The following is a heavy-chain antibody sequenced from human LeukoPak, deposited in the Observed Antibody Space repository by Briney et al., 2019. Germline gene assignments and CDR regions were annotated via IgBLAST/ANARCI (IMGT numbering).Heavy chain of an antibody. CDR3: ARVRGRYYDILTGHQLPYYFDY. V-gene: IGHV3-7*01. Sequence: GGSLRLSCAASGFTFSSYWMSWVRQAPGKGLEWVANIKQDGSEKYYVDSVKGRFTISRDNAKNSLYLQMNSLRAEDTAVYYCARVRGRYYDILTGHQLPYYFDYWGQGTLVTVSS. CDR1: GFTFSSYW. J-gene: IGHJ4*02. D-gene: IGHD3-9*01. CDR2: IKQDGSEK.